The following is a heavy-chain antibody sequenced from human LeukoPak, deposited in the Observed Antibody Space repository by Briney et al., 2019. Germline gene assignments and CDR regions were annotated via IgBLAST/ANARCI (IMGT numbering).Heavy chain of an antibody. Sequence: GASVKVSCKASGYTFTGYYMHWVRQAPGQGLEWMGWINPNSGGTNYAQKFQGRVTMTRDTSISTAYMELSRLRSDDTAVYYCARDRDCSGGSCYSFLGYYCYGMDVWGQGTTVTVSS. V-gene: IGHV1-2*02. J-gene: IGHJ6*02. CDR1: GYTFTGYY. D-gene: IGHD2-15*01. CDR3: ARDRDCSGGSCYSFLGYYCYGMDV. CDR2: INPNSGGT.